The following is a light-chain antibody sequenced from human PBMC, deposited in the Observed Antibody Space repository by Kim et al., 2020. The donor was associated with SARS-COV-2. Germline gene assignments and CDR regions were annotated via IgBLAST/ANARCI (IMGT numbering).Light chain of an antibody. CDR2: EVS. V-gene: IGLV2-8*01. CDR3: SSYAGSNNWV. Sequence: QSFTISCPGTSSDVGDYNYVSWYQHHPGKAPKLVIYEVSKRPSGVPDRFSGSKSGNTASLTVSGLQAEDEADYYCSSYAGSNNWVFGGGTQLTVL. J-gene: IGLJ3*02. CDR1: SSDVGDYNY.